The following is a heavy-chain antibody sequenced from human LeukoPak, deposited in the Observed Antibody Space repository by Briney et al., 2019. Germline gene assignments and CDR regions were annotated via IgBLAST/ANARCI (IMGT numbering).Heavy chain of an antibody. J-gene: IGHJ4*02. Sequence: PGGSLRLSCAPSGFTFSTYWMHWVRQAPGKGLVWVARIRPEGTTTAYADSVKGRFTISRDNAKNTLFLQMNSLSAEDTAVYYCARDLDWILFDYWGQGTLVTVSS. CDR2: IRPEGTTT. V-gene: IGHV3-74*03. CDR1: GFTFSTYW. D-gene: IGHD3-9*01. CDR3: ARDLDWILFDY.